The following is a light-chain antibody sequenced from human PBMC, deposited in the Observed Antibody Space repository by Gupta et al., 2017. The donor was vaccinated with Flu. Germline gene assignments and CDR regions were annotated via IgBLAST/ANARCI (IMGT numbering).Light chain of an antibody. J-gene: IGKJ1*01. CDR3: LQDKSNPWT. CDR1: QSINVW. V-gene: IGKV1-5*03. CDR2: KAS. Sequence: DIQMTQSPSTLSASVGDRVTITCRASQSINVWLAWFQKKPGEAPKSLIYKASNLESGVPSRFSGSGSGTXFSLTIXRLQPDDFATYYCLQDKSNPWTFGXGTKVEIK.